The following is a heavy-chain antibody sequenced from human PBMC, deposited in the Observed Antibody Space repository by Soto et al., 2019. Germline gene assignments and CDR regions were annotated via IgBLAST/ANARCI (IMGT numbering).Heavy chain of an antibody. CDR3: ARVPSVVVADNWFDP. CDR1: GYTFTSYG. Sequence: QVQLVQSGAEVKKPGASVKVCCKASGYTFTSYGISWVRQAPGQGLEWMGWISAYNGNTNYAQKLQGRVTMTTDTSTSTAYMELRSLRSDDTAVYYCARVPSVVVADNWFDPWGQGTLVTVSS. V-gene: IGHV1-18*01. CDR2: ISAYNGNT. J-gene: IGHJ5*02. D-gene: IGHD2-15*01.